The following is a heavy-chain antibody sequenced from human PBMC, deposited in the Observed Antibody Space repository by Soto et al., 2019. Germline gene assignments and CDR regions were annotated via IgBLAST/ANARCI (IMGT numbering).Heavy chain of an antibody. J-gene: IGHJ3*02. D-gene: IGHD3-22*01. CDR1: GYSFSFYW. CDR3: ATAYVYDFENSNYYRDAFEI. V-gene: IGHV5-51*01. CDR2: MYPDDSDI. Sequence: GESLKISCKASGYSFSFYWIGWVRQMPGKGLEWMAIMYPDDSDIRYSPSFEAHVTISADKSTSTAFLQWSSLKASDTAMYYCATAYVYDFENSNYYRDAFEIWGQGTLVTVSS.